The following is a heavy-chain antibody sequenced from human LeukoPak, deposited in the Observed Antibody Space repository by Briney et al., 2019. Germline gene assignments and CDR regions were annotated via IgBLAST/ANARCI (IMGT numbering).Heavy chain of an antibody. D-gene: IGHD3-9*01. Sequence: GGSLRLSCAASGFTFSDYYMSWIRQAPGKGLEWVSYISSSSSYINYADSLKGRFTISRDNAKNSLYLQMNSLRAEDTAVYYYARDRYILTGYYYFDYWGQGTLVTVSS. CDR2: ISSSSSYI. CDR1: GFTFSDYY. V-gene: IGHV3-11*06. J-gene: IGHJ4*02. CDR3: ARDRYILTGYYYFDY.